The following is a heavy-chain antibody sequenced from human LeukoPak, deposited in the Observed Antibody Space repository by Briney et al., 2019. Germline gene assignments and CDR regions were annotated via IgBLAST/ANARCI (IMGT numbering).Heavy chain of an antibody. Sequence: ASVKVSCKVSAYTLTELSMHCVRQAPGKGREWMGGFDPEDGETIYAQKFQGRVTMTQDTSTDTAYIELTSLRSEDTAVYYCATQPGDYWGQGTLVTVSS. CDR3: ATQPGDY. CDR1: AYTLTELS. V-gene: IGHV1-24*01. CDR2: FDPEDGET. J-gene: IGHJ4*02.